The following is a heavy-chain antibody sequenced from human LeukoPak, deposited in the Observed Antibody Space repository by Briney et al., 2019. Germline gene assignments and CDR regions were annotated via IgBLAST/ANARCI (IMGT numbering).Heavy chain of an antibody. CDR1: VGSISSSRYY. CDR2: ICYSGST. V-gene: IGHV4-39*01. J-gene: IGHJ5*02. CDR3: ARHGAYYDSSGYSWWFDP. D-gene: IGHD3-22*01. Sequence: SETLSLTCTVSVGSISSSRYYWGWIRQPPGRWLEWIVCICYSGSTYYNPSLKSRVTISVDTSKNQFSVKLSSVTAADMAVYYCARHGAYYDSSGYSWWFDPWGQGTLVTVSS.